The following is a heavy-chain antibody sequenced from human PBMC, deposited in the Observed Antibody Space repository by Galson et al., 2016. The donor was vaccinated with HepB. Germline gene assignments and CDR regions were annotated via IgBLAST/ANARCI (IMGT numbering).Heavy chain of an antibody. D-gene: IGHD3-22*01. V-gene: IGHV3-9*01. J-gene: IGHJ3*02. Sequence: SLRLSCAASGFTLDHYAMHWVRQAPGKGLEWVSGISWNSGSIGYAASVRGRFPISRDNAKNSLYLQMNSLRAGDTALYYCAKDSGAYYYDSSGYRRNAFDIWGQGTMVTVSS. CDR2: ISWNSGSI. CDR3: AKDSGAYYYDSSGYRRNAFDI. CDR1: GFTLDHYA.